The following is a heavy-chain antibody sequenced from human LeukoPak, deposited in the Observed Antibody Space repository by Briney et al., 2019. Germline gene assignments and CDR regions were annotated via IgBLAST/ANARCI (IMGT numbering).Heavy chain of an antibody. Sequence: SETLSLTCPVSGVSITSRSYYWGWIRQPPGKGLEWIGNIYYSGSTHYNPSLKSRVTISVDTFKNQFSLRLNSVTAADTAVYYCARDSRYYYDSSGSHWGQGTLVTVSS. D-gene: IGHD3-22*01. CDR1: GVSITSRSYY. V-gene: IGHV4-39*07. CDR3: ARDSRYYYDSSGSH. J-gene: IGHJ4*02. CDR2: IYYSGST.